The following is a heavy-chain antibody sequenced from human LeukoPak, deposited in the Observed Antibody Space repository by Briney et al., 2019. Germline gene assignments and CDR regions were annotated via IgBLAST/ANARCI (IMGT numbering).Heavy chain of an antibody. CDR3: ARDPGSTPFYYYYMDV. CDR2: ISHDGTKK. Sequence: GRSLRLSCAASGFTFSSYAIHWVRQAPGKGLEWVAVISHDGTKKFYADSVKGRFTISRENSKNTLFLEINSLRAEDTAVFYCARDPGSTPFYYYYMDVWGKGTTVTVSS. V-gene: IGHV3-30-3*01. J-gene: IGHJ6*03. D-gene: IGHD6-13*01. CDR1: GFTFSSYA.